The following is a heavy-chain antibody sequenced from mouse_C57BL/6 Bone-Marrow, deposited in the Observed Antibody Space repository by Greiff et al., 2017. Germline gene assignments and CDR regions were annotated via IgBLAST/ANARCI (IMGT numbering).Heavy chain of an antibody. CDR1: GYTFTSYW. Sequence: QVQLQQSGAELVKPGASVKMSCKASGYTFTSYWITWVKQRPGQGLEWIGDIYPGSGSTNYNEKFKSKATLTVDKSSSTAYMQLSSLTSEDSAVYYCARLYYFDYWGQGTTLTVSS. J-gene: IGHJ2*01. CDR2: IYPGSGST. V-gene: IGHV1-55*01. CDR3: ARLYYFDY.